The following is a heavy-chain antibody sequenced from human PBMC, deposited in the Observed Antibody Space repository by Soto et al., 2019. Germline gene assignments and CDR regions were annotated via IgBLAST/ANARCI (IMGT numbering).Heavy chain of an antibody. CDR2: ISYDGSNK. J-gene: IGHJ4*02. CDR1: GFTFSSYA. V-gene: IGHV3-30-3*01. Sequence: PGGSLRLSCAASGFTFSSYAMHWVRQAPGKGLEWVAVISYDGSNKYYADSVKGRFTISRDNSKNTLYLQMNSLRAEDTAVYYCARDRESGYRSGWYGIDYWGQGTLVTVSS. D-gene: IGHD6-19*01. CDR3: ARDRESGYRSGWYGIDY.